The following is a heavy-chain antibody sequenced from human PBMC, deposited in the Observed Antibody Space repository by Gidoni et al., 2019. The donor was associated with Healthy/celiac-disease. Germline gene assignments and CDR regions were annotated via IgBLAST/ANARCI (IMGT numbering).Heavy chain of an antibody. D-gene: IGHD3-22*01. CDR2: IRSKAYGGTT. Sequence: EVQLVESGGGLVQPGRSLRLSCTASGLPFGDYAMSWFRQAPGKGLEWVGFIRSKAYGGTTEYAASVKGRFTISRDDSKSIAYLQMNSLKTEDTAVYYCTRDYYDSSGFDYWGQGTLVTVSS. CDR1: GLPFGDYA. J-gene: IGHJ4*02. CDR3: TRDYYDSSGFDY. V-gene: IGHV3-49*03.